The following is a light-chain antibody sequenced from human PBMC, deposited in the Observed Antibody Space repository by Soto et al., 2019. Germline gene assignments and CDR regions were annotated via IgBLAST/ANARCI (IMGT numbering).Light chain of an antibody. J-gene: IGKJ1*01. Sequence: DIPMTQSPSTLSASVGDRVTITCRASQTIFNWLAWYQRKPGRAPNLLIYDASSLQSGVPSTFSGSGSGTEFTLTINSLQPGDFATYYCQQYNSYPWTFGQGTKVEIK. CDR1: QTIFNW. V-gene: IGKV1-5*01. CDR2: DAS. CDR3: QQYNSYPWT.